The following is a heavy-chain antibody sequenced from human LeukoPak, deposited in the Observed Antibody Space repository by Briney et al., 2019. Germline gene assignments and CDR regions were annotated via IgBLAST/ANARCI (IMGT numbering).Heavy chain of an antibody. CDR1: GGSISSSSYY. Sequence: SETLSLTCTVSGGSISSSSYYWGWIRQPPGKGLEWIGSIYYSGSTYYNPSLKSRVTISVDTSKNQFSLKLSSVTAADTAVYYCASNNAGDYTDPSFDYWGQGTLVTVSS. D-gene: IGHD4-17*01. V-gene: IGHV4-39*07. J-gene: IGHJ4*02. CDR2: IYYSGST. CDR3: ASNNAGDYTDPSFDY.